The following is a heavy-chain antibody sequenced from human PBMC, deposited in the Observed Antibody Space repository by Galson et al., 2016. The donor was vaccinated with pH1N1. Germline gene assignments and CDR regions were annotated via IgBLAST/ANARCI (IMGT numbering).Heavy chain of an antibody. CDR1: GFTFSNYW. J-gene: IGHJ5*02. V-gene: IGHV3-7*01. Sequence: SLRLSCAASGFTFSNYWMFWVRQAPGKGLEWVANIKPDGSQKYYVDSVKGRFTISRDNAKDSLYLQMNSLRAEDTAFYFCAWSLGAAKAAWGRGILVTVSS. CDR3: AWSLGAAKAA. D-gene: IGHD6-25*01. CDR2: IKPDGSQK.